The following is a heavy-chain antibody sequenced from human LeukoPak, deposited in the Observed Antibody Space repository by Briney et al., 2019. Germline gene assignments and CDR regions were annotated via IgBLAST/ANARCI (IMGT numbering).Heavy chain of an antibody. CDR3: ARDGTDIVVVAAANNWFDP. Sequence: ASAKVSCKASGYTFTSYSISRVRPGPGQGLEWRGWICAYNGNTNYAQKLQSRVTMTTDTSTSTAYMELRSLRSDDTAVYYCARDGTDIVVVAAANNWFDPWGQGTLVTVSS. CDR1: GYTFTSYS. V-gene: IGHV1-18*01. D-gene: IGHD2-2*01. CDR2: ICAYNGNT. J-gene: IGHJ5*02.